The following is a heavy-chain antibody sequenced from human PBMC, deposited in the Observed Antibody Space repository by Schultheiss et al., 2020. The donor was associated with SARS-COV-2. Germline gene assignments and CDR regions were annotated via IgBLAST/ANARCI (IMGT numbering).Heavy chain of an antibody. CDR1: GGSITSHY. Sequence: ETLSLTCTVSGGSITSHYWSWIRQPPGKGLEWIGYIYYSGSTYYNPSLKSRVTISVDTSKNQFSLKLSSVTAADTAVYYCAREGLSGEIDYWGQGTLVTVSS. J-gene: IGHJ4*02. CDR2: IYYSGST. D-gene: IGHD2/OR15-2a*01. CDR3: AREGLSGEIDY. V-gene: IGHV4-59*11.